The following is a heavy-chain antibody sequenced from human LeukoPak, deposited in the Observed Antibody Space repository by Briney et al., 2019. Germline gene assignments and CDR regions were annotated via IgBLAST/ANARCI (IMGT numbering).Heavy chain of an antibody. D-gene: IGHD5-24*01. Sequence: ASVKVSCKASGGTFSSYAISWVRQAPGQGLEWMGRIIPILGIANYAQKFQGRVTMTRDTSISTAYMELSRLRSDDTAVYYCARESLLMATPDYWGQGTLVTVSS. V-gene: IGHV1-69*04. CDR1: GGTFSSYA. CDR3: ARESLLMATPDY. J-gene: IGHJ4*02. CDR2: IIPILGIA.